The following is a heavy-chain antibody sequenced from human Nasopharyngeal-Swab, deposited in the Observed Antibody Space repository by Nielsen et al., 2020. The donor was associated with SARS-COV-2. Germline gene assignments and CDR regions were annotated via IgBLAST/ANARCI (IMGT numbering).Heavy chain of an antibody. D-gene: IGHD3-22*01. CDR2: IWYDGSNK. CDR3: ARDYYDSSGYYYFDY. J-gene: IGHJ4*02. CDR1: GFTFNSYG. Sequence: GESLKISCAASGFTFNSYGMHWVRQAPGKGLEWVAVIWYDGSNKYYADSVKGRFTISRDNSKNTLYLQMNSLRAEETAVYYCARDYYDSSGYYYFDYWGQGTLVTVSS. V-gene: IGHV3-33*01.